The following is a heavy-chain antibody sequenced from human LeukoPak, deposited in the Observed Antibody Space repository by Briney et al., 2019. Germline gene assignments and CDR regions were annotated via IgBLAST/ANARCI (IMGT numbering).Heavy chain of an antibody. D-gene: IGHD3-10*01. CDR3: ARVDRGDNIWFGELFSVFDP. CDR1: GYTFTSYG. J-gene: IGHJ5*02. V-gene: IGHV1-18*01. CDR2: ISAYNGNT. Sequence: ASVKVSCKASGYTFTSYGISWVRQAPGQGLEWMGWISAYNGNTNYAQKLQGRVTMTTDTSTSTAYMELRSLRSDDTAVYYCARVDRGDNIWFGELFSVFDPWGQGTLVTVSS.